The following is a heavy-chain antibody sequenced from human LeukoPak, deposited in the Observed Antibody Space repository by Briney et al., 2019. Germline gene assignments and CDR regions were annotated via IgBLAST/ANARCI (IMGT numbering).Heavy chain of an antibody. Sequence: SETLSLTCAVYGGSFSGYYWSWIRQPPGKGLEWIGETNHSGSTNYNPSLKSRVTISVDTPKNQFSLKLSSVTAADTAVYYCASGGTVAARLFDYWGQGTLVTVSS. CDR3: ASGGTVAARLFDY. CDR2: TNHSGST. V-gene: IGHV4-34*01. D-gene: IGHD6-6*01. CDR1: GGSFSGYY. J-gene: IGHJ4*02.